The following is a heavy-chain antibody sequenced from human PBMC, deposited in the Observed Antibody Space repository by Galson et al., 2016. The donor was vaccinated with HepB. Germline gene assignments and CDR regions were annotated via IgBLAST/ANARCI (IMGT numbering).Heavy chain of an antibody. CDR1: GFTFSRYA. Sequence: SLRLSCAASGFTFSRYAMTWVRQAPGKGLEWVYGLSGSAAHTYYADSAKGRVTISRDNSKNTLYLQLNSLRVKDTAVYYCAKDYVGGSYLLTQFYDWGQGTLVTVSS. CDR3: AKDYVGGSYLLTQFYD. V-gene: IGHV3-23*01. J-gene: IGHJ4*02. D-gene: IGHD3-16*02. CDR2: LSGSAAHT.